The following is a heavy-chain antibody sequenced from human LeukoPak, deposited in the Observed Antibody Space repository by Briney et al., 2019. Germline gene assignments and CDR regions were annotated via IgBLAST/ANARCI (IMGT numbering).Heavy chain of an antibody. Sequence: PGGSLRLSCVASGFTFDDYAMHWVRQAPGKGLEWVSGISWNSGSIGYADSVKGRFTISRDNAKNSLYLQMNSLRAEDTAVYYCARDHEEGNYGMDVWGQGTTVTVSS. D-gene: IGHD3-10*01. V-gene: IGHV3-9*01. CDR1: GFTFDDYA. CDR3: ARDHEEGNYGMDV. J-gene: IGHJ6*02. CDR2: ISWNSGSI.